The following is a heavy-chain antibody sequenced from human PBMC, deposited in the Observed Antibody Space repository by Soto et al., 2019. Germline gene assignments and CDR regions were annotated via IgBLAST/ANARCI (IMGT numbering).Heavy chain of an antibody. CDR2: ISGGSKSI. V-gene: IGHV3-48*02. CDR1: GFTFSSHS. J-gene: IGHJ6*02. CDR3: VRDSRRGYGMDV. D-gene: IGHD3-10*01. Sequence: PGGSLRLSCVASGFTFSSHSMNWVRQAPGKGLEWVSYISGGSKSIYYAASVKGRFTISRDNAKNSLYLEMNSLRDEDTAVYSCVRDSRRGYGMDVWGPGNTVTVSS.